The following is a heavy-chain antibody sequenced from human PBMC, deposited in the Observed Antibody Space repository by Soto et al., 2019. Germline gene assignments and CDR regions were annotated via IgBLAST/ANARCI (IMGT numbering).Heavy chain of an antibody. D-gene: IGHD1-26*01. CDR1: GFTFSSYA. Sequence: GGSLRLSCAASGFTFSSYAMSWVRQAPGKGPEWVSAISGSGGSTYYADSVKGRFTISRDNSKNTLYLQMNSLRAEDTAVYYCAKGTLLPYDYYYGMDVWGQGTTVTVSS. J-gene: IGHJ6*02. CDR2: ISGSGGST. CDR3: AKGTLLPYDYYYGMDV. V-gene: IGHV3-23*01.